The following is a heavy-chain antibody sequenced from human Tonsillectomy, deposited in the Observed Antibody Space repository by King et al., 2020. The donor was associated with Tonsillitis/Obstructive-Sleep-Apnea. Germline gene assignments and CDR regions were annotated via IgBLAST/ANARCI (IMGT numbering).Heavy chain of an antibody. CDR3: ARHVDYTESYYYCMDV. CDR2: IYYDGTT. J-gene: IGHJ6*03. Sequence: QLQESGPGLVKPSETLSLTCTVSGGSTGSSSYYWGWIRQSPGKGLEWIGSIYYDGTTYYNPSLKSRATISVDTSRNQFSLRLTSVTAADTAVYYCARHVDYTESYYYCMDVRGKGTTVTVSS. CDR1: GGSTGSSSYY. D-gene: IGHD4-11*01. V-gene: IGHV4-39*01.